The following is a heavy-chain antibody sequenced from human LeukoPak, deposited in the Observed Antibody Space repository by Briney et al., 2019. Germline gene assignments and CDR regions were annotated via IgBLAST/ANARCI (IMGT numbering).Heavy chain of an antibody. D-gene: IGHD3-10*01. CDR2: IIPIFGTA. Sequence: GASVKVSCKASGYTFTGYYMHWVRQAPGQGLEWMGRIIPIFGTANYAQKFQGRVTITTDESTSTAYMELSSLRSEDTAVYYCARPHGDYYGSGSAAFDIWGQGTMVTVSS. CDR1: GYTFTGYY. CDR3: ARPHGDYYGSGSAAFDI. V-gene: IGHV1-69*05. J-gene: IGHJ3*02.